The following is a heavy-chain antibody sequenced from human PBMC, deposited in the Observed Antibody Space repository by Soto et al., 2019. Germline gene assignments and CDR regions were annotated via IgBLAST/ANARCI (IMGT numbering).Heavy chain of an antibody. CDR3: AKEYSSSWSYYYYGMDV. J-gene: IGHJ6*02. CDR2: ISYDGSNK. Sequence: VGSLRLSCAASGFTFSSYGMHWVRQAPGKGLEWVAVISYDGSNKYYADSVKGRFTISRDNSKNTLYLQMNSLRAEDTAVYYCAKEYSSSWSYYYYGMDVWGQRTTVTVSS. CDR1: GFTFSSYG. D-gene: IGHD6-13*01. V-gene: IGHV3-30*18.